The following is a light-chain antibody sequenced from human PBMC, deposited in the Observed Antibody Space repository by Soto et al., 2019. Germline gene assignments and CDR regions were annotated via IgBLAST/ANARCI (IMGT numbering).Light chain of an antibody. CDR1: QGISSD. CDR2: AAS. V-gene: IGKV1-9*01. Sequence: EIQLKQSPAFLSASVGDRVTITCRASQGISSDLAWYQQNPGKAPKLLIYAASTLQNGVPSTFSGSGSGTEFTLTISSLQPEDFGTYYCQQFKSYPITFGQGTRLAIK. J-gene: IGKJ5*01. CDR3: QQFKSYPIT.